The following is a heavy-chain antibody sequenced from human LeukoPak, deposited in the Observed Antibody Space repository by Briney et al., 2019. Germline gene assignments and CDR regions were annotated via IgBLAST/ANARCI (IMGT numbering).Heavy chain of an antibody. V-gene: IGHV3-23*01. D-gene: IGHD5-18*01. CDR2: ISGSGGST. J-gene: IGHJ4*02. CDR1: GFTFSSYA. CDR3: ARDPSGYSYGPLDY. Sequence: GGSLRLSCAASGFTFSSYAMSWVRQAPGKGLEWVSAISGSGGSTSYAQKFQGRVTMTRDTSTSTVYMELSSLRSEDTAAYYCARDPSGYSYGPLDYWGQGTLVTVSS.